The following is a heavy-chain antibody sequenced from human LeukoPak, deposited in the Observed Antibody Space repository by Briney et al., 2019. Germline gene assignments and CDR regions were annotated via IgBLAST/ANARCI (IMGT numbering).Heavy chain of an antibody. CDR3: ARDGLGSSYSNGCYAY. D-gene: IGHD6-19*01. Sequence: SVKVSCKASGGTFSSYAISWVRQAPGQGLEWMGRIIPIFGTANYAQKFQGRVTIITDESTSTAYMELSSLRSEDTAVYYCARDGLGSSYSNGCYAYWGQGTLVTVSS. CDR1: GGTFSSYA. CDR2: IIPIFGTA. J-gene: IGHJ4*02. V-gene: IGHV1-69*05.